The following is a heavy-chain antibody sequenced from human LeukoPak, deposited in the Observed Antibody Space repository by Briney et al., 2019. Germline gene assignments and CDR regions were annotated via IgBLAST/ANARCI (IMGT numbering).Heavy chain of an antibody. V-gene: IGHV3-30*02. D-gene: IGHD5-24*01. CDR1: GFTFSSYG. Sequence: PGGSLRLSCAASGFTFSSYGMHWVRQAPGKGLEWVAFIRYDATTKYYADSVKGRFTISRDNPKNLLFLQINSLRVEDTAVYYRARKTPRRGETRDGYRWGQGTVVTVSS. CDR3: ARKTPRRGETRDGYR. J-gene: IGHJ4*02. CDR2: IRYDATTK.